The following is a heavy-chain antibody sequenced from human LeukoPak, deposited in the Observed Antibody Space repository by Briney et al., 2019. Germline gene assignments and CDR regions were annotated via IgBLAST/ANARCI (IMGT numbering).Heavy chain of an antibody. CDR1: GFTFSTYA. Sequence: PGGSLRLSCAASGFTFSTYAMSWVRQAPGRGLEWVSAISGSGGSTYYADSVKGRFTISRDNSKNTLYLQMNSLRAEDTAVYYCAKDFGRLGERDYWGQGTLVTVSS. V-gene: IGHV3-23*01. J-gene: IGHJ4*02. CDR3: AKDFGRLGERDY. D-gene: IGHD3-10*01. CDR2: ISGSGGST.